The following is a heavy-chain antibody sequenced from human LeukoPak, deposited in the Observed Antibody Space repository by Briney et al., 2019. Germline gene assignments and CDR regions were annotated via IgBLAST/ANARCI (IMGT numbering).Heavy chain of an antibody. Sequence: GGSLRLSCAASGFTFSSYAMSWVRQAPGKGLEWVSAISGSGGGTYYADSVKGRFTISRDNSKNTLYLQMNSLRAEDTAVYYRAKEQDYYGSGSYYNTVDYWGQGTLVTVSS. V-gene: IGHV3-23*01. D-gene: IGHD3-10*01. CDR1: GFTFSSYA. CDR2: ISGSGGGT. J-gene: IGHJ4*02. CDR3: AKEQDYYGSGSYYNTVDY.